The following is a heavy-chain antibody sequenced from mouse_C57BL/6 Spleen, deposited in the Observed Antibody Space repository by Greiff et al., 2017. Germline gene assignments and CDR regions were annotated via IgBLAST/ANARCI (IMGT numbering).Heavy chain of an antibody. CDR2: IYPSDSEI. CDR1: GYTFTSYW. CDR3: ARRYYGSSYAYFDY. D-gene: IGHD1-1*01. V-gene: IGHV1-61*01. J-gene: IGHJ2*01. Sequence: QVQLQQPGAELVRPGSSVKLSCKASGYTFTSYWMDWVKQRPGQGLEWIGNIYPSDSEIHYNQKFKGKFTLAVDKSSSTPYMQLSSLTSEDTAVYYCARRYYGSSYAYFDYWGKGTTLTVSS.